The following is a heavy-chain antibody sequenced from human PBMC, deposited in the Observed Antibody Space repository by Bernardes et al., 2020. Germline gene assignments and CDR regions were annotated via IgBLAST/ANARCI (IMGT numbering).Heavy chain of an antibody. V-gene: IGHV3-43*01. D-gene: IGHD2-2*01. CDR3: AKDGYCSSTSCYGPIYYYYGMDV. J-gene: IGHJ6*04. Sequence: GGSLRLSCAASGFTFDDYTMHWVRQAPGKGLEWVSLISWDGGSTYYADSVKGRFTISRDNSKNSLYLQMNSLRTEDTALYYCAKDGYCSSTSCYGPIYYYYGMDVWGKGTTVTVSS. CDR2: ISWDGGST. CDR1: GFTFDDYT.